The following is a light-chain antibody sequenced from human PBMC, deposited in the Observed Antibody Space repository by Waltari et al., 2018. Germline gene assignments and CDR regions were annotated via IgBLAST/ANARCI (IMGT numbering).Light chain of an antibody. CDR1: QSVSSY. CDR3: QQRSNWPPLFT. J-gene: IGKJ3*01. Sequence: EIVLTPSPAPLSLSPGERATLSCRASQSVSSYLAWYQQKPGQAPRLLIYDASNRATGIPARFSGSGSGTDFTLTISSLEPEDFAVYYCQQRSNWPPLFTFGPGTKVDIK. V-gene: IGKV3-11*01. CDR2: DAS.